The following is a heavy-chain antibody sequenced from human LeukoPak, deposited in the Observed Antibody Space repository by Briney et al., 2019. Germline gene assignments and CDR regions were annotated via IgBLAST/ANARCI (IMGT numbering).Heavy chain of an antibody. J-gene: IGHJ6*02. CDR3: ARVGSGWYHYYGMDV. V-gene: IGHV4-34*01. CDR2: INHSGST. CDR1: GGSFSGYY. D-gene: IGHD6-19*01. Sequence: SETLSLTCAVYGGSFSGYYWSWIRQPPGKGLEWIGEINHSGSTNYNPSLKSRVTISVDTSKNQFSLKLSSVTAADTAVYYCARVGSGWYHYYGMDVWGQGTTVTVSS.